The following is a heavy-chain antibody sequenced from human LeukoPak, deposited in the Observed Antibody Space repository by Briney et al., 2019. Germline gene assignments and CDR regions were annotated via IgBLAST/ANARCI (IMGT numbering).Heavy chain of an antibody. J-gene: IGHJ4*02. CDR1: GFTFSTYA. CDR3: ARGRGGNYYNYFDY. V-gene: IGHV3-30*04. D-gene: IGHD1-26*01. CDR2: ISSDGKSN. Sequence: GRSLRLSCAASGFTFSTYALHWVRQAPGKGLEWVAVISSDGKSNFYADSVKGRFTISRDNSKNTLYLQMSSLKTEDTAVYYCARGRGGNYYNYFDYWGLGTLVTVSS.